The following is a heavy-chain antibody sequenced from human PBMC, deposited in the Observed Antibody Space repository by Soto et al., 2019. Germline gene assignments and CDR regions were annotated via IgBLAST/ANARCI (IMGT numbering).Heavy chain of an antibody. Sequence: SETLSLTCAVYGGSFSGYYWSWIRQPPGKGLEWIGEINHSGSTNYNPSLKSRVTISVDTSKNQFSLKLSSVTAADTAVYYCARGSPIAARPRIYYYMDVWGKGTTVTVSS. CDR1: GGSFSGYY. D-gene: IGHD6-6*01. CDR3: ARGSPIAARPRIYYYMDV. V-gene: IGHV4-34*01. J-gene: IGHJ6*03. CDR2: INHSGST.